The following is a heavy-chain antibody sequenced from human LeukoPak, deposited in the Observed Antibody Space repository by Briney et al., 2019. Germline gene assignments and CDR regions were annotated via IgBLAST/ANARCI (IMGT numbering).Heavy chain of an antibody. D-gene: IGHD3-16*02. CDR1: GGSISSGSYY. CDR2: IYTSGST. V-gene: IGHV4-61*02. CDR3: ARQLRLGELSAFDY. Sequence: SETLSLTCTVSGGSISSGSYYWSWIRQPAGKGLEWIGRIYTSGSTNYNPSLKSRVTISVDTSKNQFSLKLSSVTAADTAVYYCARQLRLGELSAFDYWGQGTLVTVSS. J-gene: IGHJ4*02.